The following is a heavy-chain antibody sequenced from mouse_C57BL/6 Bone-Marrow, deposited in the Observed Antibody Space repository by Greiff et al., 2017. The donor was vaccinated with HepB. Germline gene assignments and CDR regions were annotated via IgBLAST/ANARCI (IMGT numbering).Heavy chain of an antibody. Sequence: EVKLQQSGPELVKPGASVKMSCKASGYTFTDYNMHWVKQSHGKSLEWIGYINPNNGGTSYNQKFKGKATLTVNKSSSTAYMELRSLTSEDSAVYYCARKESFITTVVAHYYAMDYWGQGTSVTVSS. D-gene: IGHD1-1*01. CDR2: INPNNGGT. CDR1: GYTFTDYN. CDR3: ARKESFITTVVAHYYAMDY. J-gene: IGHJ4*01. V-gene: IGHV1-22*01.